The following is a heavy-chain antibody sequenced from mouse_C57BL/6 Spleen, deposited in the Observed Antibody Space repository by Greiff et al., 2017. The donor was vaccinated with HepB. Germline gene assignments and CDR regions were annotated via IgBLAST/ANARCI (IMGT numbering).Heavy chain of an antibody. CDR1: GYTFTGYW. CDR2: ILPGSGST. V-gene: IGHV1-9*01. Sequence: QVQLQQSGAELMKPGASVKLSCKATGYTFTGYWIEWVKQRPGHGLEWIGEILPGSGSTNYNEKYKGKATFTADTSSNTAYMQLSSLTTEDSAIYYCARRPFYDREGGFAYWGQGTLVTVSA. CDR3: ARRPFYDREGGFAY. D-gene: IGHD2-12*01. J-gene: IGHJ3*01.